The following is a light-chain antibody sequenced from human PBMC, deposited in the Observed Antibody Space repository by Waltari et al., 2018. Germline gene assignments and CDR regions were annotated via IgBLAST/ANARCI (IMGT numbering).Light chain of an antibody. J-gene: IGKJ5*01. CDR3: QQYGTLIT. CDR2: GAS. V-gene: IGKV3-20*01. Sequence: EIVLTQSPGTLSLSPGERATLSCRASQSVRSSYLAWYQQKPGQGPRLLIYGASSRATGIPDRFSGSGSGTDFTLTISRLEPEDFAVYYCQQYGTLITFGQGTRLEIK. CDR1: QSVRSSY.